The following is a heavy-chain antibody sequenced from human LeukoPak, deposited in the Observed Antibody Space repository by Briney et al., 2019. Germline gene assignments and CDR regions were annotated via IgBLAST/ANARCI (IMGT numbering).Heavy chain of an antibody. Sequence: GGSLRLSCAASGFTFSTYWMHWVRQAPGKGLVWVSRINGDGTSTSYADSVKGRFTISRDNAKDTLYLQMNSLKTEDTAVYYCTSYGDYPFDYWGQGTLVTVSS. J-gene: IGHJ4*02. CDR3: TSYGDYPFDY. CDR1: GFTFSTYW. CDR2: INGDGTST. D-gene: IGHD4-17*01. V-gene: IGHV3-74*01.